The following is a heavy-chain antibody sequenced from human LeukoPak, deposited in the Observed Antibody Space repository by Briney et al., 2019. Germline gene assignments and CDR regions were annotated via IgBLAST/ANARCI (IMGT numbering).Heavy chain of an antibody. D-gene: IGHD3-9*01. Sequence: GGSLRLPCAASGFTFSSYAMSWVRQAPGKGLEWVSAISGSGGSTYYADSVKGRFTISRDNSKNTLYLQMNSLRAEDTAVYYCAKDQPLSHYYYYGMDVWGQGTTVTVSS. CDR1: GFTFSSYA. J-gene: IGHJ6*02. CDR2: ISGSGGST. CDR3: AKDQPLSHYYYYGMDV. V-gene: IGHV3-23*01.